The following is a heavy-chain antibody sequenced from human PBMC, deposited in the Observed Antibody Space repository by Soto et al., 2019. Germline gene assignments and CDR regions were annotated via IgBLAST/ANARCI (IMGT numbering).Heavy chain of an antibody. V-gene: IGHV3-21*01. J-gene: IGHJ4*02. CDR2: ITSSSSRI. CDR3: ASTLFDDDRGY. D-gene: IGHD3-16*01. Sequence: PGRLLRLPCAASGCNFRSYGMNWVRQVPGKGLEWVSFITSSSSRIWYADSVKGRFTMSRDNAKNSLYLQMNSLRAEDTAVYYCASTLFDDDRGYWGQGTLVTVSS. CDR1: GCNFRSYG.